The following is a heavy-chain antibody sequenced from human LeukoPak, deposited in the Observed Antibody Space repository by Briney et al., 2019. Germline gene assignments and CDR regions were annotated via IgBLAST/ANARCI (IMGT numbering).Heavy chain of an antibody. CDR3: AKGFPYSSGWYLDY. V-gene: IGHV3-33*06. D-gene: IGHD6-19*01. J-gene: IGHJ4*02. CDR2: IWYDGSKE. CDR1: GFTFSSYG. Sequence: GGSLRLSCAASGFTFSSYGMHWVRQAPGKGLDWVAVIWYDGSKEYYADSVKGRFSISRDNSKKTLYLQMNSLRAEDTAVYYCAKGFPYSSGWYLDYWGQGTLVTVSS.